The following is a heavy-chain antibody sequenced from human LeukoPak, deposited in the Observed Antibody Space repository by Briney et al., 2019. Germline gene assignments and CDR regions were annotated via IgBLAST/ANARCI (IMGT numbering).Heavy chain of an antibody. CDR1: GGSFSGYY. Sequence: SETLSLTCAVYGGSFSGYYWSWIRQPPGKGLEWIGEINHSGSTNYNPSLKSRVTISVDTSKNQFSLKLSSVTAADTAVYYCARVLAAAGNNWFDPWGQGTLVTVSS. CDR2: INHSGST. J-gene: IGHJ5*02. CDR3: ARVLAAAGNNWFDP. V-gene: IGHV4-34*01. D-gene: IGHD6-13*01.